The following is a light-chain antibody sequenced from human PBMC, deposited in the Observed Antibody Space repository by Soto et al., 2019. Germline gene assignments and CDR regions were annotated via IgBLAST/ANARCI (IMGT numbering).Light chain of an antibody. Sequence: EIVLTQSPATLSSFPGDRVTLSCRASQAVNTRLAWYQHKPGQAPRLLIYLASNRAAGVPARFSGSGSGTDFTLNISRMETEDFSVYYCQKYGTAPLTFGPGTKVDI. CDR2: LAS. CDR3: QKYGTAPLT. V-gene: IGKV3D-11*03. CDR1: QAVNTR. J-gene: IGKJ3*01.